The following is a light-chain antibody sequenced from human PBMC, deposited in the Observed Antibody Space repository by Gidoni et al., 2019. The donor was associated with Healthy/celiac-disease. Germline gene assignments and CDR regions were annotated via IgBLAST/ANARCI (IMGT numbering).Light chain of an antibody. J-gene: IGLJ3*02. Sequence: NLMLPQPHAVSASAGTTVTISCTRSSGSIAINYVQWYQQRPGSAPTTVIYEDNHRPSGVPDRFSGSIDSSSNSASLTISGLKTEDAADYYCQSYDSSTQVFGGGTKLTVL. CDR3: QSYDSSTQV. CDR2: EDN. CDR1: SGSIAINY. V-gene: IGLV6-57*04.